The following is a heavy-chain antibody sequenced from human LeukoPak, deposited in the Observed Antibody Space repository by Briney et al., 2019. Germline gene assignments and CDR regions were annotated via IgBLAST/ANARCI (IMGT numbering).Heavy chain of an antibody. CDR2: ISSSGIT. J-gene: IGHJ4*02. CDR3: EKPASGGFSEDY. D-gene: IGHD2-2*01. V-gene: IGHV3-53*01. CDR1: GFIGSSNY. Sequence: GGSLRLSCAGSGFIGSSNYMIWVRQAPGKGLEGVSIISSSGITYYADSVKGRLTIARDNSKNTLYLQMSSLRAEDTAVYYCEKPASGGFSEDYWGQGILVTVSS.